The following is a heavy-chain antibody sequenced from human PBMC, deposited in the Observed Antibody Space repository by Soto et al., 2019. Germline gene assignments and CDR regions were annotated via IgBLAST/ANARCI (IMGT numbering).Heavy chain of an antibody. CDR3: AKDRWGYGGYFDY. CDR1: GLTFSSYG. Sequence: QVELVESGGGVVQPGRSLRLSCAASGLTFSSYGMHWVRQAPGKGLEWVAVISYDGSNKYYADSVKGRFTISRDNSKNTLYLQMNSLRAEDTAVYYCAKDRWGYGGYFDYWGQGTLVTVSS. V-gene: IGHV3-30*18. J-gene: IGHJ4*02. D-gene: IGHD5-12*01. CDR2: ISYDGSNK.